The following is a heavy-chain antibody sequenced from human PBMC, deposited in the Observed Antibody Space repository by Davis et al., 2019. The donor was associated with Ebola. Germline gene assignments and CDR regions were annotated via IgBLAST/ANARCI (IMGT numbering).Heavy chain of an antibody. D-gene: IGHD1-26*01. CDR2: IYYSGST. Sequence: SETLSLTCTVSGGSISSGGYYWSWIRQHPGKGLEWIGYIYYSGSTYYNPSLKSRVTISVDTSKNQFSLKLSSVTAADTAVYYCARIGRAARLMLDYWGQGTLVTVSS. J-gene: IGHJ4*02. CDR1: GGSISSGGYY. CDR3: ARIGRAARLMLDY. V-gene: IGHV4-31*03.